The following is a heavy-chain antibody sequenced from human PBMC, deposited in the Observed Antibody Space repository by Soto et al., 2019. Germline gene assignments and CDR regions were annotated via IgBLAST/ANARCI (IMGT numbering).Heavy chain of an antibody. Sequence: VKVSSRASGFTFTGYNIHWGRQAPGQGIEWMGWINAANTNTKYSGKFQGRVTITRDTSASTAYMEVTSLTFEDTAVYYCVREGGWYVDYWGQGTLVSVSS. J-gene: IGHJ4*02. V-gene: IGHV1-3*01. D-gene: IGHD6-19*01. CDR3: VREGGWYVDY. CDR2: INAANTNT. CDR1: GFTFTGYN.